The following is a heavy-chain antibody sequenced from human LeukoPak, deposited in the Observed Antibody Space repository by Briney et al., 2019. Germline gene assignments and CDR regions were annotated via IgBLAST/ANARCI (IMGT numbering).Heavy chain of an antibody. J-gene: IGHJ4*01. D-gene: IGHD2-2*01. CDR3: ATGGYCTSTSCYDFFDY. CDR1: GDSFTSYW. Sequence: GGGLQSSSKGAGDSFTSYWIGWGGRMAGKGGEWMGIIYPGDSDSRYSASFEGQVTISADKSISTAYLHCSSLKASATAMYYCATGGYCTSTSCYDFFDYCGHGTPVTVAS. V-gene: IGHV5-51*01. CDR2: IYPGDSDS.